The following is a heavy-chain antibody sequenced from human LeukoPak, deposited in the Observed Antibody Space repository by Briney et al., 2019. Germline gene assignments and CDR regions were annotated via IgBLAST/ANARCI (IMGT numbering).Heavy chain of an antibody. J-gene: IGHJ3*02. CDR1: GYTFTGYY. CDR3: AGHFGELFYGYAFDI. D-gene: IGHD3-10*01. CDR2: INPNSGGT. V-gene: IGHV1-2*04. Sequence: GASVKVSCKASGYTFTGYYMHWVRQAPGQGLEWMGWINPNSGGTNYAQKFQGWVTMTRDTSISTAYMELSRLRSDDTAVYYCAGHFGELFYGYAFDIWGQGTMVTVSS.